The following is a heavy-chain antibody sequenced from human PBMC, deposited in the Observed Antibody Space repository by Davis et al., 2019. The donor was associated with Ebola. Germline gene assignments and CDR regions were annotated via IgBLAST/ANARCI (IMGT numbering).Heavy chain of an antibody. J-gene: IGHJ5*02. CDR2: MYYRGST. CDR3: ARVGVAAPWFDP. CDR1: GGSISGYY. D-gene: IGHD6-6*01. Sequence: SETLSLTCTVSGGSISGYYWSWIRQPPGRGLEWIGYMYYRGSTNYNPSLKSRVTISVDTSKNQFSLKLSSVTAADTAVYYCARVGVAAPWFDPWGQGTLVTVSS. V-gene: IGHV4-59*12.